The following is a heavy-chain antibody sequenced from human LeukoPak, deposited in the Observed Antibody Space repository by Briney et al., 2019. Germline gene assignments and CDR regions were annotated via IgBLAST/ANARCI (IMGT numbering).Heavy chain of an antibody. J-gene: IGHJ4*02. Sequence: SETLSLTCAVYGGSFSGYYWSWIRQPPGKGLEWIGEINHSGSTYYNPSLKSRVTISVDTSKNQFSLKLSSVTAADTAVYYCARVRVGYYKRSPHFDYWGQGTLVTVSS. V-gene: IGHV4-34*01. CDR2: INHSGST. D-gene: IGHD3-9*01. CDR1: GGSFSGYY. CDR3: ARVRVGYYKRSPHFDY.